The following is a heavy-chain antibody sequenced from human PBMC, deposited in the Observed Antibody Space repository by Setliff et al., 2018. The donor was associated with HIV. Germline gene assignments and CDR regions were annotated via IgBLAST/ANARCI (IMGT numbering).Heavy chain of an antibody. V-gene: IGHV3-66*02. CDR2: IYIDGST. D-gene: IGHD3-3*02. Sequence: GGSLRLSCAASGFTVSSNYMSWVRQAPGKGLEWVSVIYIDGSTYYANSVRGRFTISRDNYKNTLYLQMKSLRAEDTAVYYCAREDPPADFHFWSGRLADWGQGSLVTVSS. J-gene: IGHJ4*02. CDR1: GFTVSSNY. CDR3: AREDPPADFHFWSGRLAD.